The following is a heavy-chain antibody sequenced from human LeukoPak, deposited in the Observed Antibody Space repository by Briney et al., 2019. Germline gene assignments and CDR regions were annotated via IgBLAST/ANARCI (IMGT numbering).Heavy chain of an antibody. CDR2: ISWYSGSI. D-gene: IGHD6-13*01. CDR1: GFTFDDYA. Sequence: GGSLRLSCAASGFTFDDYAMHWGRQAPGKGLEWVAGISWYSGSIGYADSLKGRFTISRDNAKNSLYLQMNSLSAEDMALYYCAKDMAAAVNYYFDYRGQGTLVTVSS. CDR3: AKDMAAAVNYYFDY. V-gene: IGHV3-9*03. J-gene: IGHJ4*02.